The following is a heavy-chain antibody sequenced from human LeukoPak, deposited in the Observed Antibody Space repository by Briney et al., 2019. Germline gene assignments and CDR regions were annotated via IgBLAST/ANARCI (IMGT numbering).Heavy chain of an antibody. J-gene: IGHJ4*02. D-gene: IGHD2-2*01. CDR3: ARDTFQPGLIDS. CDR2: INDDSSDI. CDR1: GFTFSLYA. Sequence: PGGSLRLSCAASGFTFSLYAMNWVRQAPGKGPEWVSYINDDSSDIHYAGSVRGRFTISRDDARKTLYLQLSSLRVEDTAVYYCARDTFQPGLIDSWGQGTLVTVSS. V-gene: IGHV3-21*05.